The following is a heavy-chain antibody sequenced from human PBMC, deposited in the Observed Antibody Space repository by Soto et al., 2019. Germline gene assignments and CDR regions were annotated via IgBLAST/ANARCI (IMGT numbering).Heavy chain of an antibody. Sequence: GGSLRLSCAASGFTFSSYAMSWVRQAPGKGLEWVSAISGSGGSTYYADSVKGRFTISRDNSKNTLYLQMNSLRAEDTAVYYCAKGQQWLLVAYYYYYMDVWGKGTTVTVSS. CDR1: GFTFSSYA. V-gene: IGHV3-23*01. D-gene: IGHD6-19*01. CDR2: ISGSGGST. J-gene: IGHJ6*03. CDR3: AKGQQWLLVAYYYYYMDV.